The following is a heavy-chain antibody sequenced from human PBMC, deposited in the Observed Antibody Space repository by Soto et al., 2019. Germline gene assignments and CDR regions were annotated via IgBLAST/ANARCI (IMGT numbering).Heavy chain of an antibody. Sequence: EVQLLESGGGLVQPGGSLRLSCAASGFTFSSYAMSWVRQAPGKGLEWVSGISGSGDSTYYADSVKGRFTISRDNSKNPLYLQMNSLRAEDTAVYYCAKGVPGIAVAGTGSFQHWGQGTLVTVSS. CDR3: AKGVPGIAVAGTGSFQH. V-gene: IGHV3-23*01. D-gene: IGHD6-19*01. J-gene: IGHJ1*01. CDR2: ISGSGDST. CDR1: GFTFSSYA.